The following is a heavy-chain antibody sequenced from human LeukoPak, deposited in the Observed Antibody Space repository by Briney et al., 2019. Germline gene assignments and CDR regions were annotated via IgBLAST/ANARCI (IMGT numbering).Heavy chain of an antibody. CDR3: ARDSTRGAPNYYFDY. Sequence: GGSLRLSCAASGFTFSSYAMHWVRQAPGKGLDWVALISYDGSNKYYADSVKGRFTISRDNSKNTLYLQMNSLRSEDTAVYYCARDSTRGAPNYYFDYWGQGTLVTVSS. V-gene: IGHV3-30*04. D-gene: IGHD3-10*01. J-gene: IGHJ4*02. CDR1: GFTFSSYA. CDR2: ISYDGSNK.